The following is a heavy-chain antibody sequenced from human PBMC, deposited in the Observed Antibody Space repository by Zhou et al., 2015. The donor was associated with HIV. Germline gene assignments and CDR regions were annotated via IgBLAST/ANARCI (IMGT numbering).Heavy chain of an antibody. Sequence: EVQLVESGGGLVQPGGSLRLSCEASGFTFSNYDMEWVRQPTGKGLEWVSGIGVVDDTYYSDSVKGRFTISRENAKNSLYLQMNSLRAGDTAVYYCARLGAGQSSSPERGMDVWGQGTTVTVSS. CDR3: ARLGAGQSSSPERGMDV. CDR2: IGVVDDT. V-gene: IGHV3-13*01. D-gene: IGHD6-6*01. J-gene: IGHJ6*02. CDR1: GFTFSNYD.